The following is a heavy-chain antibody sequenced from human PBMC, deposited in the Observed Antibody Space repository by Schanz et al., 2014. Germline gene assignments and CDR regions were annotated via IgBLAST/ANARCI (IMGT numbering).Heavy chain of an antibody. J-gene: IGHJ6*02. D-gene: IGHD3-16*01. CDR2: ISYSGST. V-gene: IGHV4-31*03. CDR1: GAPISSGGYY. CDR3: ARHGGIPYYPMDV. Sequence: QVQLQESGPGLVKPSQTLSLTCTVSGAPISSGGYYWDWIRLLPGKGLEWIGYISYSGSTSFNPSLKSRLTMSVDTSKNQFSLRLSSVTAADTAVYYCARHGGIPYYPMDVWGQGTTVTVSS.